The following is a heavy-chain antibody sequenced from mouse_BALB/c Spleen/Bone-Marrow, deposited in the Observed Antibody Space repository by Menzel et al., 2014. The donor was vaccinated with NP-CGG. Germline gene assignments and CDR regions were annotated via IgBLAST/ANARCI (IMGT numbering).Heavy chain of an antibody. CDR1: GFSLSSYA. D-gene: IGHD1-1*02. V-gene: IGHV5-6-5*01. Sequence: EESGGRLVTPGTPLTFTCTVSGFSLSSYAMTWVRQAPGKGLEWIGIIIKNNNTYYASWAKGRFTISKTSTTVDLKITSPTTEDTATYSCATWWGYYLNLWGQGTLVTVSS. CDR2: IIKNNNT. CDR3: ATWWGYYLNL. J-gene: IGHJ2*01.